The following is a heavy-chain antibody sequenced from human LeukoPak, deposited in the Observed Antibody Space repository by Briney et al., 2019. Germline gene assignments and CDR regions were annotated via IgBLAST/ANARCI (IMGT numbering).Heavy chain of an antibody. V-gene: IGHV4-59*01. CDR2: IYYSGST. Sequence: SETLSLTCTVSGGSISSYYWTWIRHPPGKGLEWIGYIYYSGSTNYNPSLKSRVTISVDTSKNQFSLKLSSVTAADTAVYYCAREFRGSSDYYRYFDCWGQGTLVTVSS. J-gene: IGHJ4*02. CDR3: AREFRGSSDYYRYFDC. CDR1: GGSISSYY. D-gene: IGHD3-22*01.